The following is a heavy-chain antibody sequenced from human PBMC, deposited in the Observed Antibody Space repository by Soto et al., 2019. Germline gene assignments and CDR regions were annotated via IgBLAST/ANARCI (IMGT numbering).Heavy chain of an antibody. CDR3: ARVATYINWYDP. Sequence: SVKVSCKASGGTFSSYAISWVRQAPGQGLEWMGGIIPIFGTANYAQKFQGRVTITADESTSTAYMELSSLRSEDTAVYYCARVATYINWYDPWGQGTLVTVSS. D-gene: IGHD1-26*01. CDR1: GGTFSSYA. J-gene: IGHJ5*02. V-gene: IGHV1-69*13. CDR2: IIPIFGTA.